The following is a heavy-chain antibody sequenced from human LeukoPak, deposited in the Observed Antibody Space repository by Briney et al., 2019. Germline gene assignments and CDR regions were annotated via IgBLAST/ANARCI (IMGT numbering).Heavy chain of an antibody. Sequence: GESLKISCQGSGYSFTRHWIAWVRQMPGKGLEWMGIIYPGDSDTRYSPSSQGQVTISADKSINTAYLQWPSLRASDTAIYYCAGHLLDGAVTTALDYWGQGTLVTVSS. CDR1: GYSFTRHW. CDR2: IYPGDSDT. V-gene: IGHV5-51*01. D-gene: IGHD4-17*01. CDR3: AGHLLDGAVTTALDY. J-gene: IGHJ4*02.